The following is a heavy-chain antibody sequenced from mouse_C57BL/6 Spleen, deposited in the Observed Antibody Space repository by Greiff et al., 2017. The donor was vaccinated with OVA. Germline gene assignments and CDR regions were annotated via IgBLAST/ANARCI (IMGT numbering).Heavy chain of an antibody. CDR3: AREVYDYDGVLFAY. Sequence: ESGPGLVKPSQSLSLTCSVTGYSITSGYYWNWIRQFPGNKLEWMGYISYDGSNNYNPSLKNRISITRDTSKNQFFLKLNSVTTEDTATYYCAREVYDYDGVLFAYWGQGTLVTVSA. D-gene: IGHD2-4*01. CDR2: ISYDGSN. J-gene: IGHJ3*01. CDR1: GYSITSGYY. V-gene: IGHV3-6*01.